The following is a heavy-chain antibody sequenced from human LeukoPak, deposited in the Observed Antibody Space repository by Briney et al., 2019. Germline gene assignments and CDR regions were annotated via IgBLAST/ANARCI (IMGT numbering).Heavy chain of an antibody. J-gene: IGHJ3*02. CDR1: GGSFSGYY. V-gene: IGHV4-34*01. D-gene: IGHD5-18*01. Sequence: SETLSLTCAVYGGSFSGYYWSWIRQPPGKGLEWIGEINHSGSTNYNPSLKSRVTISVDTSKNQFSLKLSSVTAADTAVYYCAGRGTNSYGYTSLAFDIWGQGTMVTVSS. CDR3: AGRGTNSYGYTSLAFDI. CDR2: INHSGST.